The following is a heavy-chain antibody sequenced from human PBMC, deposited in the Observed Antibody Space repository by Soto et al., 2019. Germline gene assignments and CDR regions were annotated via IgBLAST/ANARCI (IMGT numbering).Heavy chain of an antibody. CDR1: GFTFSDNA. D-gene: IGHD2-2*01. J-gene: IGHJ6*02. V-gene: IGHV3-23*01. Sequence: EVQMLESGGGLVQPGGSLRLSCGASGFTFSDNAMTWVGQAPGKGLEWVSSISDDGDSTYYADSVKGRFAVSRDNSKNTLFLHMNSLGAEDTAVYYCAKSLSTAVNYGLDVWGQGTSVTVSS. CDR3: AKSLSTAVNYGLDV. CDR2: ISDDGDST.